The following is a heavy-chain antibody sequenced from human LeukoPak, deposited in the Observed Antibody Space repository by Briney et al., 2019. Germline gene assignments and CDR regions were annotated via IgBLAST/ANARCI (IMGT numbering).Heavy chain of an antibody. CDR2: ISSSSSSYI. J-gene: IGHJ5*01. V-gene: IGHV3-21*01. CDR3: ARVGDQKLVKNWFDS. CDR1: GFTFSSYS. D-gene: IGHD6-13*01. Sequence: GGSLRLSCAASGFTFSSYSMNWVRQAPGKGLEWVSSISSSSSSYIYYADSVKGRFTISRDNAKNSLYLQMNSLRAEDTAVYYCARVGDQKLVKNWFDSWGQGTLVTVSS.